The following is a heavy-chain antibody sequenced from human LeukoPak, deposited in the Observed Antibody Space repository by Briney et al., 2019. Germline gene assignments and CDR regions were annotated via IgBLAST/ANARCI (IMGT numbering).Heavy chain of an antibody. V-gene: IGHV1-2*02. D-gene: IGHD6-19*01. J-gene: IGHJ4*02. Sequence: GASVKVSCKASGYTFTGYYMHWVRQAPGQGLERMVWINPNSGGTNYAQKFQGSVTMTRDTFISTAYMELSRLRSDDTAVYYCARDLWQSVGDYWGQGTLVTVSS. CDR3: ARDLWQSVGDY. CDR1: GYTFTGYY. CDR2: INPNSGGT.